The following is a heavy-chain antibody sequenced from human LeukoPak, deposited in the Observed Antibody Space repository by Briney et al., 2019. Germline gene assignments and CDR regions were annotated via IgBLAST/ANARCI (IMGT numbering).Heavy chain of an antibody. V-gene: IGHV4-39*07. D-gene: IGHD3-22*01. CDR3: AKGRDGYYFFPQY. J-gene: IGHJ4*02. CDR2: IYYGGTT. Sequence: KPSETLSLTCTVSGGSISSRSFFWGWIRQSPGKGLEWIGTIYYGGTTYSNPSLRSRVSMSLDTSKNQFSLRLTSVTAADAAMYYCAKGRDGYYFFPQYWGQGTLVTVSS. CDR1: GGSISSRSFF.